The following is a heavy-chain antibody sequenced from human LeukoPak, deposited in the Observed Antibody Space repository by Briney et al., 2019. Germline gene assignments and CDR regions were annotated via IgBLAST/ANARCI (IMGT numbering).Heavy chain of an antibody. J-gene: IGHJ4*02. CDR2: IIPIFGTA. D-gene: IGHD2-2*01. V-gene: IGHV1-69*13. CDR3: ASSAPDCSSTSCYPVYFDY. Sequence: VASVKVSCKASGGTFSSYAISWVRQAPGQGLEWMGGIIPIFGTANYAQKFQGRVTITADESTSTAYMELSSLRSEDTAVYYCASSAPDCSSTSCYPVYFDYWGQGTLVTVSS. CDR1: GGTFSSYA.